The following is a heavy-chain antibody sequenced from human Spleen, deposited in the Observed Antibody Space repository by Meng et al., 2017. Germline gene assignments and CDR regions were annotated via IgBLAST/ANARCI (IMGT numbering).Heavy chain of an antibody. V-gene: IGHV1-2*02. CDR1: GYTFTAYY. J-gene: IGHJ4*02. CDR3: ARDEDISAAGKLFGDY. CDR2: IHPNSGDT. D-gene: IGHD6-25*01. Sequence: ASVKVSCKASGYTFTAYYIHWVRQAPGQGLERMGWIHPNSGDTQSAQKFQGRVTMTSDTSISTAYMELSRLRSDDTAVYYCARDEDISAAGKLFGDYWGQGTLVTVSS.